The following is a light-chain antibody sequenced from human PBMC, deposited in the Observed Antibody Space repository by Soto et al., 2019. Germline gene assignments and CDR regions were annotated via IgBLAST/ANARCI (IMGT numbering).Light chain of an antibody. CDR1: SSDVGGYNY. J-gene: IGLJ1*01. Sequence: QSVLTQPASVSGSPGQSITISCTGTSSDVGGYNYVSWYQQHPGKAPKLIIYEVSDRPSGVSNRFSGSKSGNTASLTISGLQAEDEAEYYCSSYTSSSTPDVFGTGTKLTVL. V-gene: IGLV2-14*01. CDR2: EVS. CDR3: SSYTSSSTPDV.